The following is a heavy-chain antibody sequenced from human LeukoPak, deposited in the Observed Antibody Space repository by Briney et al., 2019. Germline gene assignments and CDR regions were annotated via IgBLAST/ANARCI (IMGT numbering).Heavy chain of an antibody. D-gene: IGHD3-10*01. Sequence: SETLSLTCDVYGGSFSGYYWSWIRQPPGKGLEWIGEINHSGSTNYNPSLKSRVTISVDTSKNQFSLKLSSVTAADTAVYYCARGGYYGSGNDFRFDPWGQGTLVTVSS. CDR1: GGSFSGYY. J-gene: IGHJ5*02. V-gene: IGHV4-34*01. CDR3: ARGGYYGSGNDFRFDP. CDR2: INHSGST.